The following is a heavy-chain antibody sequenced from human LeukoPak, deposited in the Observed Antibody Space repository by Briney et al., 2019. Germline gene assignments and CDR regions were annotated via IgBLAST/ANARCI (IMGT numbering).Heavy chain of an antibody. CDR3: ARAPVATPSEFDY. Sequence: PSETLSLTCTVSGGSISSYYWSWIRQPPGKGLEWIGYIYYSGSTNYNPSLKSRVAISADTPKNQFSLKLSSTTAADTAVYYCARAPVATPSEFDYWGQGTPVTVSS. CDR2: IYYSGST. V-gene: IGHV4-59*12. J-gene: IGHJ4*02. CDR1: GGSISSYY. D-gene: IGHD5-12*01.